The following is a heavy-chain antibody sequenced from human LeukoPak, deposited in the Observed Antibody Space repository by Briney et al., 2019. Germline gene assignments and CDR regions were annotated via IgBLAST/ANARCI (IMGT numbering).Heavy chain of an antibody. J-gene: IGHJ4*02. V-gene: IGHV4-31*03. CDR2: IYYSGST. CDR3: ARAVFFGPTYYYDSSGYYFLDY. D-gene: IGHD3-22*01. CDR1: GGSISSGGYY. Sequence: PSETLSLTCTVSGGSISSGGYYWSWIRQHPGKGLEWIGYIYYSGSTYYNPSLKSRVTISVDTSKNQFSLKLSSVTAADTAVYYCARAVFFGPTYYYDSSGYYFLDYWGQGTLVTVSS.